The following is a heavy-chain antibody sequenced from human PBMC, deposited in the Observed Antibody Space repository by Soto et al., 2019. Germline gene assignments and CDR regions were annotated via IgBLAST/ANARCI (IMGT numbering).Heavy chain of an antibody. CDR2: IWYDGSNK. J-gene: IGHJ4*02. D-gene: IGHD6-19*01. CDR3: ARDRQWLIDY. Sequence: QVQLVESGGGVVQPGRSLRLSCAASGFTFSSYGMHWVRQAPGKGLEWVAVIWYDGSNKYYADSVKGRFTISRDNSKNTLDLQMNSLRAEDTAVYYCARDRQWLIDYWGQGTLVTVSS. CDR1: GFTFSSYG. V-gene: IGHV3-33*01.